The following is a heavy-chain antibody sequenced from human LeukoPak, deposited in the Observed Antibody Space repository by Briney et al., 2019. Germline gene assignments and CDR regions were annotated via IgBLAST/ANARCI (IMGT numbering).Heavy chain of an antibody. V-gene: IGHV3-33*08. CDR3: ARAVAPFDY. CDR1: GLNFSSYW. CDR2: IWFDGSNK. J-gene: IGHJ4*02. Sequence: GGSLRLYCEATGLNFSSYWMDRSRQSPGQGKEWVAVIWFDGSNKYYLDSVKGRFTISRDNSKSTLYLQMNSLRAEDTAVYYCARAVAPFDYWGQGTLVTVSS.